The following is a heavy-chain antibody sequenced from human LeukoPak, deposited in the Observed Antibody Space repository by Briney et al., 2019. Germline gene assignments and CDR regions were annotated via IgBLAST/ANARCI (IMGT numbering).Heavy chain of an antibody. CDR2: IYYSGST. CDR3: SLMVRGVITDAFDI. V-gene: IGHV4-30-4*01. Sequence: SETLSLTCTVSGGSISSGDYYWSWIRQPPGKGLEWIGYIYYSGSTYYNPSLKSRVTISVDTSKNQFSLKLSSVTAADTAVYYCSLMVRGVITDAFDIWGQGTMVTVSS. D-gene: IGHD3-10*01. CDR1: GGSISSGDYY. J-gene: IGHJ3*02.